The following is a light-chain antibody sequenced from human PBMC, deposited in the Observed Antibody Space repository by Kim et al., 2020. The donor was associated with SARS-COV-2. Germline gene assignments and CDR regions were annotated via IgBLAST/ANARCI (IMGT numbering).Light chain of an antibody. CDR1: SMDVSVYNF. CDR3: CSYTDTYTLV. V-gene: IGLV2-11*03. J-gene: IGLJ2*01. Sequence: GHSVDIAFTGTSMDVSVYNFVSWYQRHPGKAPKLIIYDVTKRPSGVPDRYSGSKSVNTASLTISGLQAEDEGDYHCCSYTDTYTLVFGGGTQLTVL. CDR2: DVT.